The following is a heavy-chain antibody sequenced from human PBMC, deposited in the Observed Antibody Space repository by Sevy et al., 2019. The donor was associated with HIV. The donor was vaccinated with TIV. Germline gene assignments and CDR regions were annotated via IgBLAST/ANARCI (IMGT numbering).Heavy chain of an antibody. V-gene: IGHV4-39*01. D-gene: IGHD3-3*01. CDR2: IYYSGSR. J-gene: IGHJ5*02. CDR3: ARHSLDRATSPGGRRFLGLNWVDT. CDR1: GGSISSNDYY. Sequence: SETLSLTCTVSGGSISSNDYYWGWIRQPPRKGLEWIGSIYYSGSRSYDPSLKSRVTIYVHTSKNQFSLRLGSVTAADTAVYYCARHSLDRATSPGGRRFLGLNWVDTWGQGTLVTVSS.